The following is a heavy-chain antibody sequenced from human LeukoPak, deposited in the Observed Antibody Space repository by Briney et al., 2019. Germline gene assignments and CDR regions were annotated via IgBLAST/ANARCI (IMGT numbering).Heavy chain of an antibody. CDR1: GFTVSSNY. Sequence: PGGSLRLSCAVSGFTVSSNYMTWVRQAPGKGLEWLSVIYSGGDTYYADSVQGRFTISRDNSRNTLYPQMNFLRADDTAVYYCARRSGEGYFWGQGTLVTVSS. V-gene: IGHV3-66*01. CDR3: ARRSGEGYF. D-gene: IGHD1-26*01. CDR2: IYSGGDT. J-gene: IGHJ4*02.